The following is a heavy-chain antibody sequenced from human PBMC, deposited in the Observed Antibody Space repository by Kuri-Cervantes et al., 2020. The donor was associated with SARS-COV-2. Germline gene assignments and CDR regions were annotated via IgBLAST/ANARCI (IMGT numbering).Heavy chain of an antibody. D-gene: IGHD2-2*01. Sequence: LRLSCTVSGGPISSGGYYWSWIRQHPGKGLEWIGYIYYSGSTYYIPSLKSRVTISVDTSKNQFSLKLSSVTAADTAVYYCASSIVVVPAASREYAFDIWGQGTMVTVSS. CDR1: GGPISSGGYY. V-gene: IGHV4-31*03. CDR2: IYYSGST. J-gene: IGHJ3*02. CDR3: ASSIVVVPAASREYAFDI.